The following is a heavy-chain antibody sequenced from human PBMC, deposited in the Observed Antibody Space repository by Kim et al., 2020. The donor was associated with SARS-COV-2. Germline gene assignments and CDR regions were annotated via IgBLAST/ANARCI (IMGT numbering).Heavy chain of an antibody. CDR2: VSDDGKT. J-gene: IGHJ4*02. CDR1: GGSIISSTHY. V-gene: IGHV4-39*07. CDR3: VKVDEEFDN. Sequence: SETLSLTCTVSGGSIISSTHYWGWVRQAPGQGLEWVGSVSDDGKTCSDPSLKSRVTLSIDKSNNQFFLRLTSVTAADTAVYFCVKVDEEFDNWGQGTLVTVSS.